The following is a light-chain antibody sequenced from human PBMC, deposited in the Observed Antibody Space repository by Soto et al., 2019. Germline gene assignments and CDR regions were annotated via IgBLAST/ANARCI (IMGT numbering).Light chain of an antibody. CDR1: SSDVGGYDH. J-gene: IGLJ1*01. V-gene: IGLV2-14*01. CDR3: NSYTSSTIYV. CDR2: EVN. Sequence: QSALTQPASVSGSPGQSITISCTGTSSDVGGYDHVAWYQQHPGKAPKLMIYEVNNRPSGISNRFSGSKSGNTASLTISGLQAEDEADYYCNSYTSSTIYVCGTGTKVTVL.